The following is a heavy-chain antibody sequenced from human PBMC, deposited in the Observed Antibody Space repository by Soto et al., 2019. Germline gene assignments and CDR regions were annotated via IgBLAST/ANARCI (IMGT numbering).Heavy chain of an antibody. V-gene: IGHV1-69*13. CDR1: GGTFSSYA. CDR2: IIPIFGTA. D-gene: IGHD6-19*01. J-gene: IGHJ6*02. Sequence: SVKVSCKASGGTFSSYAISWVRQAPGQGLEWMGGIIPIFGTANYAQKFQGRVTITADESTSTAYMELSSLRSEDTAVYYCARVAVACIQPGTFYYYGMDVWGQGTTVTVSS. CDR3: ARVAVACIQPGTFYYYGMDV.